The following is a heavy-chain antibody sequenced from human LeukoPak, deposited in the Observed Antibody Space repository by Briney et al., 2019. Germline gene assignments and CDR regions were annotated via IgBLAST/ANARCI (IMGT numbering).Heavy chain of an antibody. CDR1: GFPFSSYA. CDR2: ISDSGGST. J-gene: IGHJ4*02. D-gene: IGHD3-22*01. Sequence: PGGSLRLSCSASGFPFSSYAMHWVRQAPGKGLEYVSAISDSGGSTYYADSVKGRFTISRDNSKNTLYLQMGSLRAEDMAMYYCARSAAPYVDSFYFDYWGQGTLVTVSS. V-gene: IGHV3-64*02. CDR3: ARSAAPYVDSFYFDY.